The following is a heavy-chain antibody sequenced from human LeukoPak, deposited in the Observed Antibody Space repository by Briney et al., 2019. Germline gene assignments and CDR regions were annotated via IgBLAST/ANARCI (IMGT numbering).Heavy chain of an antibody. J-gene: IGHJ4*02. Sequence: SETLSLTCTVSGASISTSGSYWGWIRQPPGKRLEWIGTISYSGTTYYNPSLKSRVTISVDTSKNQFSLKLSSVTAADTAVYYCARSLGRVYPLKFDYWGQGTLVTVSS. D-gene: IGHD3/OR15-3a*01. CDR3: ARSLGRVYPLKFDY. V-gene: IGHV4-39*07. CDR2: ISYSGTT. CDR1: GASISTSGSY.